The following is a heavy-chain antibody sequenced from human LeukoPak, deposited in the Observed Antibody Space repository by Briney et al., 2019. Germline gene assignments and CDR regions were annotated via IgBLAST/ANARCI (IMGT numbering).Heavy chain of an antibody. D-gene: IGHD6-19*01. J-gene: IGHJ4*02. CDR2: ISSSSYI. V-gene: IGHV3-21*04. CDR3: AREVVAVAGTAPDY. CDR1: GFTFSSYS. Sequence: GGSLRLSCAASGFTFSSYSMNWVRQAPGKGLEWVSSISSSSYIYYADSVKGRFTISRDNAKNSLYLQMNSLRAEDTAVYYCAREVVAVAGTAPDYWGQGTLVTVSS.